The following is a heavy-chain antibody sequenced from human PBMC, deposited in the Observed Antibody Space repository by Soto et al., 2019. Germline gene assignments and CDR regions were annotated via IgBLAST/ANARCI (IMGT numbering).Heavy chain of an antibody. V-gene: IGHV3-23*01. D-gene: IGHD3-3*01. CDR2: ISYSGGST. Sequence: EVQLLESGGGLVQPGGSLRLSCAASGFTFSSYAMSWVRQAPGKGLEWASVISYSGGSTYYADSVKGRFTISRDNSKNTLYLQMNSLRAEHTAVYYCAQVSVGVVTIYYYMDVWGTGIAVTDSS. CDR1: GFTFSSYA. J-gene: IGHJ6*03. CDR3: AQVSVGVVTIYYYMDV.